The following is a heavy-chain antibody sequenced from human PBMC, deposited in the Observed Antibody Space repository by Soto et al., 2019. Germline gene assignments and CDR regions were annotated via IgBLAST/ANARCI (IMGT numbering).Heavy chain of an antibody. D-gene: IGHD3-10*01. V-gene: IGHV3-23*01. Sequence: GGSLRLSCAASGFTFSSFAMSWVRQALGKGLEWVSAISGSGGSTYYADSVKGRFTISRDNSKNTLYLQMNSLRAEDTAVYYCAKGRDYGSEPNWFDPWGQGTLVTVSS. CDR1: GFTFSSFA. CDR3: AKGRDYGSEPNWFDP. CDR2: ISGSGGST. J-gene: IGHJ5*02.